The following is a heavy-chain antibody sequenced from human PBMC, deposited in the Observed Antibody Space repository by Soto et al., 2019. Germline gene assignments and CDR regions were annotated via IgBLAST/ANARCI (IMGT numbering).Heavy chain of an antibody. Sequence: SETLSLTCTVSGGSVSSGSYYWSWIRQPPGKGLEWIGYIYYSGSTNYNPSLKSRVTISVDTSKNQFSLKLSSVTAADTAVYYCARDSRGTLYYYYGMDVWGQGTTVTVSS. CDR1: GGSVSSGSYY. J-gene: IGHJ6*02. V-gene: IGHV4-61*01. CDR2: IYYSGST. D-gene: IGHD1-7*01. CDR3: ARDSRGTLYYYYGMDV.